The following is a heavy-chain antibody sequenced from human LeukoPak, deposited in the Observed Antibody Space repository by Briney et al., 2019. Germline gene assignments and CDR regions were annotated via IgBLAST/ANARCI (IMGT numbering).Heavy chain of an antibody. D-gene: IGHD4-23*01. CDR2: IYSDGSSY. CDR1: GFTFSSYW. CDR3: ARGGGISGLWDS. V-gene: IGHV3-74*03. Sequence: GGSLRLSCAASGFTFSSYWMHWVRQAPGKGLVWVSRIYSDGSSYTADSVKGRFTISRDNAKDTLHLQINSLRVEDTAVYCCARGGGISGLWDSWGQGTLVTVSS. J-gene: IGHJ4*02.